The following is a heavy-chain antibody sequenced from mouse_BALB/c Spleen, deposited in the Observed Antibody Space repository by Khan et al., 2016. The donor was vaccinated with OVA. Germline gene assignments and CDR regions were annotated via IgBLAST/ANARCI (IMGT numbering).Heavy chain of an antibody. V-gene: IGHV1S137*01. CDR3: ARGGEGDRFVY. CDR1: GYTFTDFT. CDR2: ISTYYGDA. Sequence: QVQLQQSGAELVRPGVSVKISCKGSGYTFTDFTMHWVKQSHAKSLEWIGVISTYYGDATYNQKFKGKATMTVDKSSSTAYMELARLTSEDSAIYYCARGGEGDRFVYRGQGTLVTVSA. J-gene: IGHJ3*01.